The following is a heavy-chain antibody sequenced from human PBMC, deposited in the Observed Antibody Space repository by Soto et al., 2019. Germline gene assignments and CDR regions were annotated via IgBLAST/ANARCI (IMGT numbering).Heavy chain of an antibody. CDR2: ISGSGGST. J-gene: IGHJ4*02. CDR3: AKEQAHSQADTSSIFDY. Sequence: GGSLRLSCAASGFTFSDYPMTWVRQAPGKGLEWVSSISGSGGSTYYPDSVKGRFTISRDNSKNTFFLHMNSLRAEDTAVYYCAKEQAHSQADTSSIFDYWGQGTRVTVSS. CDR1: GFTFSDYP. D-gene: IGHD2-2*01. V-gene: IGHV3-23*01.